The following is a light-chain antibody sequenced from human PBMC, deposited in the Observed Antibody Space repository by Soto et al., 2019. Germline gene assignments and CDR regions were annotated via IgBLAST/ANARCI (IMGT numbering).Light chain of an antibody. J-gene: IGLJ3*02. Sequence: QSVLTQPPSVSGAPGXRVTISCTGSXSNIGAGYNVHWYQQLPGTAPKLLIYGNSNRPSGVPDRFSGSKSGTSASLAITGLQAEDEADYYCQSYDSSLSGWVFGGGTKLTVL. CDR2: GNS. CDR1: XSNIGAGYN. CDR3: QSYDSSLSGWV. V-gene: IGLV1-40*01.